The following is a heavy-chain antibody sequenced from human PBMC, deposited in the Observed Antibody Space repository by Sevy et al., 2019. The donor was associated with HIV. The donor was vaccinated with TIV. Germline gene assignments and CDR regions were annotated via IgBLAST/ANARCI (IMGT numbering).Heavy chain of an antibody. D-gene: IGHD6-13*01. CDR1: GFTFSSYW. V-gene: IGHV3-7*01. CDR2: IKEDGSVK. J-gene: IGHJ4*02. Sequence: GGSLRLSCEASGFTFSSYWMSWVRQAPGKGLEWVANIKEDGSVKYYVESVKGRFTISRGNAKNSVYLQMNSLRAEYAALYYCVRAIGAAGSYWSLGTLVTVSS. CDR3: VRAIGAAGSY.